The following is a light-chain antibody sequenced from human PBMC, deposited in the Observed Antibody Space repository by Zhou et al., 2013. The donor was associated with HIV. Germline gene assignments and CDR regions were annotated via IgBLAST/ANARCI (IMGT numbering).Light chain of an antibody. CDR3: QQYGDSPPT. J-gene: IGKJ4*01. V-gene: IGKV3-20*01. CDR1: SNY. CDR2: GAF. Sequence: SNYLAWYQQKPGQAPRLLIHGAFSRAPGIPGRFTGSGSGTDFTLTIRRLEPEDFAVYFCQQYGDSPPTFGGGTKVEIK.